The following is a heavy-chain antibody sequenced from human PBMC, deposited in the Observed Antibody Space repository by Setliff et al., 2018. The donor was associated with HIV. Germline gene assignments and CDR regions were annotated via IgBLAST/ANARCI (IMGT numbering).Heavy chain of an antibody. CDR1: GGSISSGGFY. CDR2: IYYSGST. D-gene: IGHD5-12*01. V-gene: IGHV4-31*03. CDR3: AFSKQMATMAFDY. J-gene: IGHJ4*02. Sequence: SETLSLTCTVSGGSISSGGFYWTWIRQHPGKGLEWIGYIYYSGSTYYNPSLKSRITLSVDTSKNQFSLKLSSVTAADTAVYYCAFSKQMATMAFDYWGQGALVTVSS.